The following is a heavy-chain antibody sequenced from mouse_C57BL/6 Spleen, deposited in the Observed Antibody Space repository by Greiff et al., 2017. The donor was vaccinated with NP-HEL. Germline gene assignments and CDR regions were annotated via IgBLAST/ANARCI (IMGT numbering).Heavy chain of an antibody. CDR2: ISSGGDYI. J-gene: IGHJ4*01. Sequence: EVKLVESGEGLVKPGGSLKLSCAASGFTFSSYAMSWVRQTPEKRLEWVAYISSGGDYIYYADTVKGRFTISRDNARNTLYLQMSSLKSEDTAMYYCTRGRVRGSSPYYAMDYWGQGTSVTVSS. CDR3: TRGRVRGSSPYYAMDY. CDR1: GFTFSSYA. D-gene: IGHD1-1*01. V-gene: IGHV5-9-1*02.